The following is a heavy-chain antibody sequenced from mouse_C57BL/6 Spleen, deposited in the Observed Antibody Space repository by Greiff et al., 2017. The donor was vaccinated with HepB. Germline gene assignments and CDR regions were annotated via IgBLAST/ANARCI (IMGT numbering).Heavy chain of an antibody. CDR2: INPSSGYT. Sequence: VQLVESGAELARPGASVKMSCKASGYTFTSYTMHWVKQRPGQGLEWIGYINPSSGYTKYNQKFKDKATLTADKSSSTAYMQLSSLTSEDSAVYYCARRGLGQDDYWGQGTTLTVSS. D-gene: IGHD4-1*01. CDR3: ARRGLGQDDY. CDR1: GYTFTSYT. J-gene: IGHJ2*01. V-gene: IGHV1-4*01.